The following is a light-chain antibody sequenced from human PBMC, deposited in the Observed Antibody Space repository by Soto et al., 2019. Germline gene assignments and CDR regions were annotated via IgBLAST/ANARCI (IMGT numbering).Light chain of an antibody. Sequence: IVLTQSPGTLSLSPGERATLSCRASQSLSSNYLAWYQQRPGQAPRLLIYGASSRATGIPDRFSGSGSGTDFTLTISRLEPEDFAVYYCQQYGSSPLTFGGGTKVDNK. CDR2: GAS. CDR3: QQYGSSPLT. CDR1: QSLSSNY. J-gene: IGKJ4*01. V-gene: IGKV3-20*01.